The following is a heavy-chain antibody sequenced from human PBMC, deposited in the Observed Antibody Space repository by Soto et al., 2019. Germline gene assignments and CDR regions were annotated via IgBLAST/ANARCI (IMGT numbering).Heavy chain of an antibody. Sequence: EVPLLESGGDLVQPGGYLIRSCAASGFTLSDHYMDCVRQAPGKGLEWVARTKTSSQRYTIEYAASVKGRFTISRDDSKNSLFLKMNSLKSDDTAVYYCTCWIAARCSWGQGTLVTVAS. CDR3: TCWIAARCS. CDR1: GFTLSDHY. D-gene: IGHD6-6*01. J-gene: IGHJ4*02. V-gene: IGHV3-72*01. CDR2: TKTSSQRYTI.